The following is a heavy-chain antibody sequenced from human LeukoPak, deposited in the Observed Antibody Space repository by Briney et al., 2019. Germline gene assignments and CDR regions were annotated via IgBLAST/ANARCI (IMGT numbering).Heavy chain of an antibody. D-gene: IGHD3-10*01. CDR2: INWNGGST. V-gene: IGHV3-20*04. Sequence: GGSLRLSCAASGFTVSSNYMTWVRQAPGKGLEWVSGINWNGGSTGYADSVKGRFTISRDNAKNSLYLQMNSLRAEDTALYYCASNYGSGSYYNGIDYWGQGTLVIVSS. J-gene: IGHJ4*02. CDR3: ASNYGSGSYYNGIDY. CDR1: GFTVSSNY.